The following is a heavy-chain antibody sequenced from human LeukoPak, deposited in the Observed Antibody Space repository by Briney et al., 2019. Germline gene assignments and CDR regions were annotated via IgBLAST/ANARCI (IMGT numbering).Heavy chain of an antibody. J-gene: IGHJ4*02. CDR1: GFTFSSYG. CDR3: ARDQGGWLQSVPIFDY. V-gene: IGHV3-30*03. CDR2: ISYDGSNK. D-gene: IGHD5-24*01. Sequence: GGSLTLSCAASGFTFSSYGMHWVRQAPGEGLEWVAVISYDGSNKYYADSVKGRFTISRDNSKNTLYLQMNSLRAEDTAVYYCARDQGGWLQSVPIFDYWGQGTLVTVSS.